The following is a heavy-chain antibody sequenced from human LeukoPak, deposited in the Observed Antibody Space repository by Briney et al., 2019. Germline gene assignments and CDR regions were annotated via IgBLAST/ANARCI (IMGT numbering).Heavy chain of an antibody. V-gene: IGHV5-51*01. CDR2: IYPGDSDT. CDR1: GYSFTSYW. CDR3: ARRMSYDIWYPLDP. J-gene: IGHJ5*02. D-gene: IGHD3-9*01. Sequence: GESLKISCKGYGYSFTSYWIAWVRQMPGKGLEWMGIIYPGDSDTRYSPSFQGQVTISADKSISTAYLQWSSLKASDTAMYYCARRMSYDIWYPLDPWGQGTLVTVSS.